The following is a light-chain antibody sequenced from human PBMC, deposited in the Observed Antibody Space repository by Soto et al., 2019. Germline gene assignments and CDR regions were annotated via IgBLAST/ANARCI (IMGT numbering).Light chain of an antibody. V-gene: IGKV3-20*01. J-gene: IGKJ1*01. CDR3: QLYGTSPKT. Sequence: EIVMTQSPATLSVSPGERATLSCTASQSVSSNLAWYQQKPGQAPRLLIHGASTRATGIADRFSGSGSGTDFTLTISRLEPEDFAVYYCQLYGTSPKTFGQGTKVDI. CDR2: GAS. CDR1: QSVSSN.